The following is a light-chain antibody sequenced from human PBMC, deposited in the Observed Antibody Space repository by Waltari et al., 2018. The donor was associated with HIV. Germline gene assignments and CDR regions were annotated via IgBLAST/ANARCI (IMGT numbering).Light chain of an antibody. CDR2: GAS. CDR1: QSVTNN. Sequence: EIVVTQSPATLSVSPGERVTLSCKASQSVTNNLAWYQQKPGQAPRLLIYGASTRATGIPARFSGRGSGTDFTLTISSLQSEDFAVYYCQQYNSWPRGFTFGPGTKVDVK. V-gene: IGKV3-15*01. CDR3: QQYNSWPRGFT. J-gene: IGKJ3*01.